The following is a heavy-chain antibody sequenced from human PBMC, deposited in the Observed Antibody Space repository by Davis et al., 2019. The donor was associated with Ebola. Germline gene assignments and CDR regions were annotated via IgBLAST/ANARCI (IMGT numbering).Heavy chain of an antibody. D-gene: IGHD6-13*01. Sequence: SLKISCAASGFTFDDYAMHWVRQAPGKGLEWVSGISWNSGSIGYADSVKGRFTISRDNAKNSLYLQMNSLRAEDTAVYYCARDEQQPTYNWFDPWGQGTLVTVSS. CDR2: ISWNSGSI. CDR3: ARDEQQPTYNWFDP. V-gene: IGHV3-9*01. J-gene: IGHJ5*02. CDR1: GFTFDDYA.